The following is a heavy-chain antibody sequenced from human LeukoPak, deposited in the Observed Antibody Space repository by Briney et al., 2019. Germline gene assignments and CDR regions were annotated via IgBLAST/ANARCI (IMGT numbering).Heavy chain of an antibody. D-gene: IGHD3-22*01. CDR3: AREGYYDSSGYDC. V-gene: IGHV3-30-3*01. Sequence: PGRSLRLSCAASGFTFSSYAMHWVRQAPGKGLEWVAVISYDGSNKYYADSVKGRFTISRDNSKNTLYLQMNSLRAEDTAVYLCAREGYYDSSGYDCWGQGTLVTVSS. J-gene: IGHJ4*02. CDR2: ISYDGSNK. CDR1: GFTFSSYA.